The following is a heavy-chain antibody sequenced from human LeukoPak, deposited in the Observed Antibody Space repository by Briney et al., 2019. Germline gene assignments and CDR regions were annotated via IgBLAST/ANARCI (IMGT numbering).Heavy chain of an antibody. V-gene: IGHV3-23*01. J-gene: IGHJ6*03. Sequence: SGGTLRLSCAASGFTFSSYGMSWVRQAPGKGLEWVSAISGSGGSTYYADSVKGRFTISRDNSKNTLYLQMNSLRAEDTAVYYCAKESYYYYYMDVWGKGTTVTISS. CDR2: ISGSGGST. CDR1: GFTFSSYG. CDR3: AKESYYYYYMDV.